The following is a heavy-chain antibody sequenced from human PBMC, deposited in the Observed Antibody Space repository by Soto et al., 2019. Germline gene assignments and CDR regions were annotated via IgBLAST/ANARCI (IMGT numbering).Heavy chain of an antibody. CDR2: ISGSGGST. CDR3: AKDYVVVVAATLAGGWFDP. J-gene: IGHJ5*02. D-gene: IGHD2-15*01. Sequence: VRLSCAASGFTFSSYAMSWVRQAPGKGLEWVSAISGSGGSTYYADSVKGRFTISRDNSKNTLYLQMNSLRAEDTAVYYCAKDYVVVVAATLAGGWFDPWGQGTLVTVSS. CDR1: GFTFSSYA. V-gene: IGHV3-23*01.